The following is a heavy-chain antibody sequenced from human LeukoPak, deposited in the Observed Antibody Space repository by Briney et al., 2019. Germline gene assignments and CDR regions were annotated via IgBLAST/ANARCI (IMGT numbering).Heavy chain of an antibody. CDR1: DGSINGYY. CDR3: ARGVSAVTVDS. D-gene: IGHD4-17*01. J-gene: IGHJ4*02. Sequence: SETLPLTCTVSDGSINGYYWSWIRRPAGKGLEWIGRMYTSGSTNYSPSLKSRVTMSLDTSKNHFSLKLSSVTAADTAVYYCARGVSAVTVDSWGQGTLITVSS. CDR2: MYTSGST. V-gene: IGHV4-4*07.